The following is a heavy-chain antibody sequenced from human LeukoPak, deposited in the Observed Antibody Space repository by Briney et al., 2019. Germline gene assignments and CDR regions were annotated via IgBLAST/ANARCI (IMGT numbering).Heavy chain of an antibody. D-gene: IGHD3-9*01. CDR3: ARGYYDILTGYSESAFDI. CDR1: GGSISSNY. Sequence: SETLSLTCTVSGGSISSNYWSWIRQPPGKGLEWIGYIYNSGSTNYNPSLKSQVTILVGTSKNQFSLKLSSVTAADTAVYYCARGYYDILTGYSESAFDIWGQGAKVTVSS. J-gene: IGHJ3*02. V-gene: IGHV4-59*01. CDR2: IYNSGST.